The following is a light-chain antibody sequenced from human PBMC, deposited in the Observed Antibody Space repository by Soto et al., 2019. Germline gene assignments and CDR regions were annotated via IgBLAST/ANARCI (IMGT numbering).Light chain of an antibody. CDR1: SSDIGAGNN. CDR2: GNT. CDR3: QSYENSLSAPYV. Sequence: QSVLPQPPSVSGAPGPRVTISCTGSSSDIGAGNNVHWYQQLPGRARNLLIYGNTNRPSGVPDRFSGSKSGTSASLAITGLQDEDEADYYCQSYENSLSAPYVFGTGTKLTVL. J-gene: IGLJ1*01. V-gene: IGLV1-40*01.